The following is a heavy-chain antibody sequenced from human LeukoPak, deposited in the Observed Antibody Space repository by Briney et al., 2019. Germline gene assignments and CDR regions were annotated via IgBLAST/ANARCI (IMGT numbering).Heavy chain of an antibody. V-gene: IGHV5-51*01. D-gene: IGHD2-15*01. CDR2: IYPGDSTT. CDR3: ARRYCSGGSCYYFDQ. J-gene: IGHJ4*02. CDR1: GYSFSTYW. Sequence: GESLKISCKGSGYSFSTYWIAWARQMPGKGLEWMGIIYPGDSTTTYSPSFQGQVTISADKSFSTAYLQWSTLKASDTAMYYCARRYCSGGSCYYFDQWGQGTLVTVSS.